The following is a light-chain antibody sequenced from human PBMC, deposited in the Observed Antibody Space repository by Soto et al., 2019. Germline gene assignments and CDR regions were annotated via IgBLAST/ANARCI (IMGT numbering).Light chain of an antibody. Sequence: DIQMTQSPSTLSASVVDRVSIAFRASQSISSWLAWYQQKPGKAPKLLIYDASSLESGVPSRFSGSGSGTEFTLTISSLQPDDFATYYCQQYNSYWTFGQGTKVDI. J-gene: IGKJ1*01. CDR1: QSISSW. V-gene: IGKV1-5*01. CDR3: QQYNSYWT. CDR2: DAS.